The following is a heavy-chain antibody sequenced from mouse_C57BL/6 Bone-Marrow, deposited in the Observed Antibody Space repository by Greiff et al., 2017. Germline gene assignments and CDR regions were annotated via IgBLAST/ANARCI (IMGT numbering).Heavy chain of an antibody. CDR3: ASAPYDYDGP. CDR2: ISDGGSYT. Sequence: EVKVVESGGGLVKPGGSLKLSCAASGFTFSSYAMSWVRQTPEKRLEWVATISDGGSYTYYPDNVKGRFTISRDNAKNNLYLQMSHLKSEDTAMYYCASAPYDYDGPWGQGTLVTVSA. J-gene: IGHJ3*01. CDR1: GFTFSSYA. V-gene: IGHV5-4*03. D-gene: IGHD2-4*01.